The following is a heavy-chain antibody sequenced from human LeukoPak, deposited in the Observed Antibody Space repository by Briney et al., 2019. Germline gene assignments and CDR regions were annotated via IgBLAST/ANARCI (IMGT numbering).Heavy chain of an antibody. D-gene: IGHD1-26*01. CDR1: GFTFSDHY. CDR3: AREWDSGSYYLGYFDY. V-gene: IGHV3-72*01. CDR2: IRNKANSYTT. Sequence: GGSLRLSCAASGFTFSDHYMDWVRQAPGKGLEWVGRIRNKANSYTTEYAASVKGRFTISRDDSKNSLYLQMNSLKCEDTTVYYCAREWDSGSYYLGYFDYWGQGTLVTVSS. J-gene: IGHJ4*02.